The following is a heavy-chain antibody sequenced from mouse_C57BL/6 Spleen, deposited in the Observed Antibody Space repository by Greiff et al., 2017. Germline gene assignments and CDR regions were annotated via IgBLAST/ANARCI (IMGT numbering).Heavy chain of an antibody. J-gene: IGHJ3*01. V-gene: IGHV1-64*01. CDR1: GYTFTSYW. Sequence: QVQLQQSGAELVKPGASVKLSCKASGYTFTSYWMHWVKQRPGQGLEWIGMIHPNSGSTNYNEKFKSKATLTVDKSSSTAYMQLSSLTSEDSAVYYCARPSNWDEDWFAYWGQGTLVTVSA. CDR3: ARPSNWDEDWFAY. D-gene: IGHD4-1*01. CDR2: IHPNSGST.